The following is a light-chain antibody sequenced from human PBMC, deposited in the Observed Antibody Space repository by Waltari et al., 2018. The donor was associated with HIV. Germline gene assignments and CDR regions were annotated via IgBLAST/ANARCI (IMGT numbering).Light chain of an antibody. J-gene: IGLJ1*01. CDR3: CSYAGGPFV. CDR1: RSDVGKYDF. V-gene: IGLV2-23*02. Sequence: QSALTQPASVSGSPGQSVNMSCTGTRSDVGKYDFFSWSQHNPGQVPHPIIYDVTTRPSGVSIRFSGAKSGNTAYLTISGLQAEDEANYYCCSYAGGPFVVGSGT. CDR2: DVT.